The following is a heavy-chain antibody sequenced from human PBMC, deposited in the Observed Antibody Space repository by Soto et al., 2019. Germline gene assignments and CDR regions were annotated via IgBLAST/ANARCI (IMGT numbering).Heavy chain of an antibody. J-gene: IGHJ6*03. V-gene: IGHV4-34*01. CDR2: INHSGST. CDR1: GGSFSGYY. D-gene: IGHD4-17*01. Sequence: PSETLSLTCAVYGGSFSGYYWSWIRQPPGKGLEWIGEINHSGSTNYNPSLKSQVTISVDTSKNQFSLKLSSVTAADTAVYYCARDPATVTTAGYSYSYMDVWGKGTTVTVSS. CDR3: ARDPATVTTAGYSYSYMDV.